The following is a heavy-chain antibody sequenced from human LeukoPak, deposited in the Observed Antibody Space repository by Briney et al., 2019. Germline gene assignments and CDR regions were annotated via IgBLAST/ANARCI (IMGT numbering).Heavy chain of an antibody. CDR3: AKGIAVAGHYYFDY. CDR2: FNTNSGDT. D-gene: IGHD6-19*01. J-gene: IGHJ4*02. CDR1: GYTFTDYY. Sequence: ASVEVSCKASGYTFTDYYILWVRQAPGQGLEWMGRFNTNSGDTNSAQKLQGRVTMTTDTSTSTAYMELRSLRSDDTAVYYCAKGIAVAGHYYFDYWGQGTLVTVSS. V-gene: IGHV1-18*04.